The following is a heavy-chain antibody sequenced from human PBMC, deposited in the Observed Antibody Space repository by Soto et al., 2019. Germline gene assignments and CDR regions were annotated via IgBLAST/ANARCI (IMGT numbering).Heavy chain of an antibody. D-gene: IGHD2-2*01. Sequence: QLQLQESGPGLVKPSETLSLTCTVSGGSISSSSYYWGWIRQPPGKGLEWIGSIYYSGSTYYNPSLKSRVTLSVDTSKNQFSLKLSSVTAADTAVYYCATPAAPGGGYYGMDVWGQGTTVTVSS. CDR1: GGSISSSSYY. J-gene: IGHJ6*02. CDR2: IYYSGST. CDR3: ATPAAPGGGYYGMDV. V-gene: IGHV4-39*01.